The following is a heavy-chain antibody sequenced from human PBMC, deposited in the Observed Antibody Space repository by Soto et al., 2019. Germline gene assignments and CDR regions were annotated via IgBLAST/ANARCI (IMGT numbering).Heavy chain of an antibody. Sequence: EVHLLESGGGLVQPGGSLRLSCAASEFTFSSYAMSWVRQAPGKGLEWVSAISGSGGSTYHADSVKGRLTISRDNSKNTLYLQMNSLRDEDTAVYYCAKGSAEFRPYYFDQWGQGTLVTVSS. J-gene: IGHJ4*02. D-gene: IGHD3-3*01. CDR3: AKGSAEFRPYYFDQ. V-gene: IGHV3-23*01. CDR2: ISGSGGST. CDR1: EFTFSSYA.